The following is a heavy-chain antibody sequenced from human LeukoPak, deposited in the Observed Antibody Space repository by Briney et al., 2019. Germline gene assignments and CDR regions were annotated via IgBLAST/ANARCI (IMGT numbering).Heavy chain of an antibody. Sequence: SETLSLTCTVSDGSISSYYWNWIRQPPGKGLEWLGYISYSGSTNYNPSLKSRVTILVDTSKNQFSLKLSSVTAADTAVYYCASGYCSNGSCYGVYYYYGMDVWGQGTTVTVSS. D-gene: IGHD2-15*01. CDR3: ASGYCSNGSCYGVYYYYGMDV. CDR1: DGSISSYY. CDR2: ISYSGST. J-gene: IGHJ6*02. V-gene: IGHV4-59*01.